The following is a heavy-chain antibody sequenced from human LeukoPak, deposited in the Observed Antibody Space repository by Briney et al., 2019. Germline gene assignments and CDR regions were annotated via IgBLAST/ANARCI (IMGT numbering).Heavy chain of an antibody. D-gene: IGHD3-10*01. CDR3: ARLHYYGPQFYYYGMDV. CDR2: TYYRSKWYN. CDR1: GDSFSSNSAA. J-gene: IGHJ6*02. V-gene: IGHV6-1*01. Sequence: SQTLSLTCAISGDSFSSNSAAWNWIRQSPSRGLEWLGRTYYRSKWYNDYAVSVKSRITINPDTSKNQFSLQLNSVTPEDTAVYYCARLHYYGPQFYYYGMDVWGQGTTVTVSS.